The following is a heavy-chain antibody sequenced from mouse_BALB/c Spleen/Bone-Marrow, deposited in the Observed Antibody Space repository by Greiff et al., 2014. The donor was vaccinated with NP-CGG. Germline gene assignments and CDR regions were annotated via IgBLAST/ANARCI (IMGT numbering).Heavy chain of an antibody. J-gene: IGHJ4*01. Sequence: VQRVESGPELVKPGASVRISCKASGYTFTSYYIHWVKQRPGQGLEWIGWIYPGNVNTKYNEKFKGKATLTADKSSSTAYMQLSSLTSEYSAVYFCARDTMDYWGQGTSVTVSS. CDR2: IYPGNVNT. V-gene: IGHV1S56*01. CDR3: ARDTMDY. CDR1: GYTFTSYY.